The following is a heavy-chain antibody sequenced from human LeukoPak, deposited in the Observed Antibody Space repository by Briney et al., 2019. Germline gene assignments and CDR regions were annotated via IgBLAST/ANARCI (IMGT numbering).Heavy chain of an antibody. V-gene: IGHV3-48*04. CDR1: GFSFISYS. CDR2: INPDGSTT. CDR3: AREGDGYNSPIDY. J-gene: IGHJ4*02. Sequence: GGSLRLSCAASGFSFISYSMNWVRQAPGKGLVWVSFINPDGSTTNYADSVKGRFTISRDNAKNSLSLQMNSLRAEDTAVYYCAREGDGYNSPIDYWGQGTLVTVSS. D-gene: IGHD5-24*01.